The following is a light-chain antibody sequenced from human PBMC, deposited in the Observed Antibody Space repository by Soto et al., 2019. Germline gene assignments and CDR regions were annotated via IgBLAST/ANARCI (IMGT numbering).Light chain of an antibody. Sequence: DIQMTQSPSTLSASVGDRVTITCRASQSISSWLAWYQQKPGKAPKLLIYKASSLESGVPSRVSGSGSGTEFTLTISSLQPDDFATYYCQQYNSPRKTFGQGTKVEIK. CDR3: QQYNSPRKT. CDR1: QSISSW. J-gene: IGKJ1*01. CDR2: KAS. V-gene: IGKV1-5*03.